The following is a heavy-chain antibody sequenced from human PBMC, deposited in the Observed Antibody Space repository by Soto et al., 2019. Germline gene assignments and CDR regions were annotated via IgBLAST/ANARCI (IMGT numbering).Heavy chain of an antibody. CDR1: GFTFSSYA. D-gene: IGHD1-1*01. CDR3: AKDQARDNWNPGFDY. J-gene: IGHJ4*02. Sequence: GGSLRLSCAASGFTFSSYAMSWVRQAPGKGLEWVSAISGSGGSTYYADSVKGRFTISRDNSKNTLYLQMNSLRAEDTAVYYCAKDQARDNWNPGFDYWGQGTLVTVSS. V-gene: IGHV3-23*01. CDR2: ISGSGGST.